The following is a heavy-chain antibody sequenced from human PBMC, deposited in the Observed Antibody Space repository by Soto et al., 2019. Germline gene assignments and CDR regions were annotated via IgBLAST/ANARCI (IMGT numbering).Heavy chain of an antibody. D-gene: IGHD4-4*01. CDR1: GGTFSSYA. J-gene: IGHJ4*02. Sequence: SVKVSCKASGGTFSSYAISWVRQAPGQGLEWMGGIIPIFGTANYAQKFQGRVTITADESTSTAYMELSSLRSEDTAVYYCARVPGFTVTTHFDYWGQGTLVTIS. CDR3: ARVPGFTVTTHFDY. V-gene: IGHV1-69*13. CDR2: IIPIFGTA.